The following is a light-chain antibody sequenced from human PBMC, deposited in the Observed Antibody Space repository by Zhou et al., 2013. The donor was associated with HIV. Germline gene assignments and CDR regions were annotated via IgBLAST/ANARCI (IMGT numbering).Light chain of an antibody. CDR3: QHYDDSSGYX. J-gene: IGKJ2*01. CDR1: QSVRSSY. Sequence: DIVLTQSPGTLSSSPGERATLSCRASQSVRSSYLAWYQQRPGQAPRLLIYGASIRATGIPDRFSGSGSGTDFTLAIGRLEPEDFAVYYCQHYDDSSGYXFGQGPGWRS. V-gene: IGKV3-20*01. CDR2: GAS.